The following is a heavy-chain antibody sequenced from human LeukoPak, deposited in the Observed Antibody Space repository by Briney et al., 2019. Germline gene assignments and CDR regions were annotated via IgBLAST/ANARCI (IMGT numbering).Heavy chain of an antibody. D-gene: IGHD6-19*01. V-gene: IGHV4-30-2*01. CDR1: GGSISSGGYS. J-gene: IGHJ6*02. CDR2: IYHSGST. Sequence: SETLSLTCAVSGGSISSGGYSWSWLRQPPGRGLEWIGYIYHSGSTYYNPSLKSRVTVSVDRSKNQFSLKLSSVTAADTAVYYCARGIAVAAEGYGMDVWGQGTTVTVSS. CDR3: ARGIAVAAEGYGMDV.